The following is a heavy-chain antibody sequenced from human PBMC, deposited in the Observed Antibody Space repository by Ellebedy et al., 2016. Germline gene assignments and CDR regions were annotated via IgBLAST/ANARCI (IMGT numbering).Heavy chain of an antibody. CDR2: LSGSGGST. CDR1: GFTFSSYA. V-gene: IGHV3-23*01. D-gene: IGHD3-22*01. CDR3: ARRIDYDSDTYFDY. Sequence: GGSLRLSCAASGFTFSSYAMRWVRHVTGKGLEWVSALSGSGGSTYYADSVKGRFTISRDNSKNTVYLPMNSLRAEDTAVYYCARRIDYDSDTYFDYWGQGTLVTVSS. J-gene: IGHJ4*02.